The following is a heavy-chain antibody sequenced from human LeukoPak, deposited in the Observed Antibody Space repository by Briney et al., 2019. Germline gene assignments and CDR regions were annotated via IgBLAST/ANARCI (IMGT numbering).Heavy chain of an antibody. J-gene: IGHJ4*02. CDR3: AKDRLKYSSSSGTFDY. V-gene: IGHV3-23*01. CDR1: GFTFSSYA. Sequence: GGSLRPSCAASGFTFSSYAMSWVRQAPGKGLEWVSAISGSGGSTYYADSVKGRFTISRDNSKNTLYLQMNSLRAEDTAVYYCAKDRLKYSSSSGTFDYWGQGTLVTVSS. CDR2: ISGSGGST. D-gene: IGHD6-6*01.